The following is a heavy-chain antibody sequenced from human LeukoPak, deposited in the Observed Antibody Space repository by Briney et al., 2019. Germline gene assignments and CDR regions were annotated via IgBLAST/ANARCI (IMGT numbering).Heavy chain of an antibody. CDR3: AREWQYQFDF. V-gene: IGHV4-59*12. CDR1: GGSISSYY. CDR2: IYHSGST. J-gene: IGHJ4*02. Sequence: PSETLSLTCTVSGGSISSYYWSWIRQPPGKGLEWIGYIYHSGSTYYNPSLKSRVTLSIDTSKNQFSLKVTSVTAADTAVYYCAREWQYQFDFWGQGTLVTVSS. D-gene: IGHD4-11*01.